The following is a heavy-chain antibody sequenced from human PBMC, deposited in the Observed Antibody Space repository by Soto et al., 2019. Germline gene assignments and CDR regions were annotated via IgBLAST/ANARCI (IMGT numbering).Heavy chain of an antibody. CDR2: INHSGST. V-gene: IGHV4-34*01. CDR1: GGSFSGYY. J-gene: IGHJ4*02. D-gene: IGHD6-19*01. CDR3: ARDRHSSGWYQPLDY. Sequence: QVQLQQWGAGLLEPSETLSLTCAVYGGSFSGYYWSWIRQPPGKGLEWIGEINHSGSTNYNPSLKSRVTISVDTSKNQFSLKLSSVTAADTAVYYCARDRHSSGWYQPLDYWGQGTLVTVSS.